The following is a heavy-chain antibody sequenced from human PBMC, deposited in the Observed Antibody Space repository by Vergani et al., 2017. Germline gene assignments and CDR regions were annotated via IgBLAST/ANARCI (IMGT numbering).Heavy chain of an antibody. CDR3: ARGGVAVAATKGGTGYFDY. CDR1: GGPLSRHY. J-gene: IGHJ4*02. Sequence: QVQLQESCPGLVKPSQTLSLICTVLGGPLSRHYWSWIRQPPGKGLEWIWYIYYSGSTNYNPSLKSRVTISVDTSKNQFSLKLSSVTAADTAVYYCARGGVAVAATKGGTGYFDYWGQGTLVTVSS. CDR2: IYYSGST. V-gene: IGHV4-59*11. D-gene: IGHD6-19*01.